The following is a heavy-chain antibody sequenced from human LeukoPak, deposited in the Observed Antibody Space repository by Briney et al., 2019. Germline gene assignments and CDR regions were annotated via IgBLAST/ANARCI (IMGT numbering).Heavy chain of an antibody. CDR1: GFTFRTYS. D-gene: IGHD3-9*01. J-gene: IGHJ4*02. Sequence: GGSLRLSCAASGFTFRTYSMNWVRQTPGKGLEWVSSISTRSEYIYYADSVKGRFTISRDNSRNTLFLQMNSLRAEDTAIYYCAKWGDFDILTGYYVSDFWGQGTLVTVSS. V-gene: IGHV3-23*01. CDR3: AKWGDFDILTGYYVSDF. CDR2: ISTRSEYI.